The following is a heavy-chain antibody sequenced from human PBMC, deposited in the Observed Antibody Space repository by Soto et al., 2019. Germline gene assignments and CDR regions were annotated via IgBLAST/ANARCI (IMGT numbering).Heavy chain of an antibody. J-gene: IGHJ6*02. Sequence: SETLSLTCTVSGGSFSSGDYYWSWIRQHPGKGLEWFGYIYYSGSTYYNPSLKSRVTISVDTSKNQFSLKLSSVTAADTAVYYCARDRLGYCSSTSCPLYSYYYYGMDVWGQGTTVT. CDR2: IYYSGST. CDR1: GGSFSSGDYY. D-gene: IGHD2-2*01. CDR3: ARDRLGYCSSTSCPLYSYYYYGMDV. V-gene: IGHV4-31*03.